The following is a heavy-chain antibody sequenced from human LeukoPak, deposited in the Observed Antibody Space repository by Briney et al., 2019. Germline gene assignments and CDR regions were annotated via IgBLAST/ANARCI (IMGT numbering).Heavy chain of an antibody. CDR2: MNPNSGNT. D-gene: IGHD6-19*01. CDR1: GYTFTSYD. V-gene: IGHV1-8*01. CDR3: ARGDSGIAVAGEKGDY. Sequence: ASVKVSCKASGYTFTSYDINWVRQATGQGLEWMGWMNPNSGNTGYAQKFQGRVTMTRNTSISTAYMELSSLRSEDTAVYYCARGDSGIAVAGEKGDYWGQGTLVTVPS. J-gene: IGHJ4*02.